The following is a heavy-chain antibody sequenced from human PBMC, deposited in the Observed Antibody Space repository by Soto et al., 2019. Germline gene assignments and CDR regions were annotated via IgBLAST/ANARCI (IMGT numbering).Heavy chain of an antibody. CDR1: GFTFSSYA. J-gene: IGHJ3*02. D-gene: IGHD2-8*01. CDR3: AKDFWAGVHYCTNGVCYAFDI. Sequence: GGSLRLSCAASGFTFSSYAMSWVRQAPGKGLEWVSAISGSGGSTYYADSVKGRFTISRDNSKNTLYLQMNSLRAEDTAVYYCAKDFWAGVHYCTNGVCYAFDIWGQGTMVTVSS. CDR2: ISGSGGST. V-gene: IGHV3-23*01.